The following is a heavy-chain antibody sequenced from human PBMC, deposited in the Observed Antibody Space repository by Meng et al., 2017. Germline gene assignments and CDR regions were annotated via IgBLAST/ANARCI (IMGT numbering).Heavy chain of an antibody. CDR3: ARMNYGSGSRRLDY. CDR1: GYSFTAYY. CDR2: IDPNSGVT. D-gene: IGHD3-10*01. Sequence: QVQLVQSGAEVKKPGASVKVSCKPSGYSFTAYYIHWLRQAPGQGLEWMGRIDPNSGVTEYAHKFHGRVTVTGDTSISTAYMELRRLTSDDTAVYYCARMNYGSGSRRLDYWGQGTLVTVSS. J-gene: IGHJ4*02. V-gene: IGHV1-2*06.